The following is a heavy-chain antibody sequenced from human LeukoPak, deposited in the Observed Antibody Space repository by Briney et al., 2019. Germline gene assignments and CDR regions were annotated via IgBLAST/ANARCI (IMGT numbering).Heavy chain of an antibody. CDR2: INPSGGST. CDR1: GYTFTSYY. V-gene: IGHV1-46*01. Sequence: ASVKVSCKASGYTFTSYYMHWVRQAPGQGLEWMGIINPSGGSTSYAQKFQGRVTITADKSTSTAYMELSSLRSEDTAVYYCARTRGCSGGSCYRNYYYYMDVWGKGTTVTVSS. D-gene: IGHD2-15*01. CDR3: ARTRGCSGGSCYRNYYYYMDV. J-gene: IGHJ6*03.